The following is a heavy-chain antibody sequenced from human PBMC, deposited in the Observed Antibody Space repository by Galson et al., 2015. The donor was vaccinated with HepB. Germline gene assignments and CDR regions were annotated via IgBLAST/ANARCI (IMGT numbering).Heavy chain of an antibody. J-gene: IGHJ3*02. CDR2: IKSKTDGGTT. Sequence: SLRLSCAASGFTFSNAWMSWVRQAPGKGLEWVGRIKSKTDGGTTDYAAPVKGRFTISRDDSKNTLYLQMNSLKTEDTAVYYCTTDAPCSGGSCYSGATAVDAFDIWGQGTMVTVSS. V-gene: IGHV3-15*01. CDR3: TTDAPCSGGSCYSGATAVDAFDI. CDR1: GFTFSNAW. D-gene: IGHD2-15*01.